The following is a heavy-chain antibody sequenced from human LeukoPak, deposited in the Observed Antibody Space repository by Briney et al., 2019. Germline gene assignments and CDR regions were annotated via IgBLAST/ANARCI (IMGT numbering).Heavy chain of an antibody. V-gene: IGHV4-61*02. CDR2: IYTSGST. D-gene: IGHD4-17*01. CDR3: AREVYYGKDFDY. CDR1: GGSISSGSYY. Sequence: SETLSLTCTVSGGSISSGSYYWSWIRQPAGKGLEWIGRIYTSGSTNYNPSLKSRVTISVDTSKNQFSLKLSSVTAADTAVYYCAREVYYGKDFDYWGQGTLVTASS. J-gene: IGHJ4*02.